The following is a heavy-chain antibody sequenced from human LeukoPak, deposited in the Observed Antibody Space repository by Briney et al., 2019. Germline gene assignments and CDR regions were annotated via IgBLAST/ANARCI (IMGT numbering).Heavy chain of an antibody. V-gene: IGHV4-34*01. CDR2: INHSGST. D-gene: IGHD4-23*01. Sequence: SETLSLTCAVYGGSFSGYYWRWISQPPGKGLEWIGEINHSGSTNYNPSLKSRVTISVDTSKNQFSLKLRSVTAADTAVDYCARANGGDSRYFQRSGQGNLVTASS. CDR1: GGSFSGYY. J-gene: IGHJ1*01. CDR3: ARANGGDSRYFQR.